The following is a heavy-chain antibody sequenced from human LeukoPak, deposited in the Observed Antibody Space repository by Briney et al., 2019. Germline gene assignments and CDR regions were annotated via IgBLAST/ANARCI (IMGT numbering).Heavy chain of an antibody. Sequence: AAVKVSCKVSGYTLTELSMHWGREAPGKGGGWRGGLYPEDGATIYAQKFQGRVTMPRDTSTSTVYMELSSLRSEDTAVYYCAREDSYDTSGNTGWFDPWGQGTLVTVSS. V-gene: IGHV1-24*01. D-gene: IGHD3-22*01. CDR2: LYPEDGAT. CDR1: GYTLTELS. J-gene: IGHJ5*02. CDR3: AREDSYDTSGNTGWFDP.